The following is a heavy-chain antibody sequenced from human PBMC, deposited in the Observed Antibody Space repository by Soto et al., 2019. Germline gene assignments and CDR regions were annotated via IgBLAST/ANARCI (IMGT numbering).Heavy chain of an antibody. CDR2: IRSKAFGGTT. J-gene: IGHJ4*02. CDR3: TTGSGWPPYYFKY. D-gene: IGHD6-19*01. Sequence: GGSLRLSCTASGSTFGDYVMTWFRQAPGKGLEWVSFIRSKAFGGTTEYAASVKGRFSISRDDSKGIANLQMNSLKTEDTAVYYCTTGSGWPPYYFKYWGQGTLVTVSS. CDR1: GSTFGDYV. V-gene: IGHV3-49*03.